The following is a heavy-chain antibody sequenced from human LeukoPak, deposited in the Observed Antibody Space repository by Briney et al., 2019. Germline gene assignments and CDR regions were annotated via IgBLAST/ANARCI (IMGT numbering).Heavy chain of an antibody. CDR3: ARGDYGDYADY. Sequence: GGSLRLSCAASGFTFSSYGMHWVRQAPGKGLEWVSSISSSSSYIYYADSVKGRFTISRDNAKNSLYLQMNSLRAEDTAVYYCARGDYGDYADYWGQGTLVTVSS. V-gene: IGHV3-21*01. CDR2: ISSSSSYI. CDR1: GFTFSSYG. D-gene: IGHD4-17*01. J-gene: IGHJ4*02.